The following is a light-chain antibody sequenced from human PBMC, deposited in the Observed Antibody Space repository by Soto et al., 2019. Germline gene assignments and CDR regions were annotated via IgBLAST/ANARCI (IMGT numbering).Light chain of an antibody. Sequence: IVLTQSPATLSLSPGDGATLSCRASEDVNNFLAWYQHKPGQAPRLLIYDASKRAPGIPARFSGSGSGTDFTLTISSLEPEDFAVYYCQQRNNWPPWTFGQGTKVDIK. CDR3: QQRNNWPPWT. V-gene: IGKV3-11*01. J-gene: IGKJ1*01. CDR1: EDVNNF. CDR2: DAS.